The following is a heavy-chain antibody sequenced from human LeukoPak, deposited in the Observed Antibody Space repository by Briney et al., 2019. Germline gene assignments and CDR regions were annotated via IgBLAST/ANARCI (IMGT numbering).Heavy chain of an antibody. V-gene: IGHV3-66*01. CDR2: IYSGGST. J-gene: IGHJ4*02. CDR1: GFTFSSYG. CDR3: VEDFDY. D-gene: IGHD3-3*01. Sequence: QPGGSLRLSCAASGFTFSSYGMHWVRQAPGKGLEWVSVIYSGGSTYYADSVKGRFTISRDNSKNTLYLQMNSLRAEDTAVYYCVEDFDYWGQGTLVTVSS.